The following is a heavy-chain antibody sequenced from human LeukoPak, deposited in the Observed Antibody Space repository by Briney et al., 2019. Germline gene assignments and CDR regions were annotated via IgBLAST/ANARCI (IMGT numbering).Heavy chain of an antibody. J-gene: IGHJ4*02. CDR3: ANSDYGVPRYYFDY. V-gene: IGHV3-23*01. Sequence: GGSLRLSCAASGFTFSSYAMSWVRQAPGKGLKWVSAISGSGGSTYYADSVKGRFTISRDNSKNTLYLQMNSLRAEDTAVYYCANSDYGVPRYYFDYWGQGTLVTVSS. CDR2: ISGSGGST. CDR1: GFTFSSYA. D-gene: IGHD4-17*01.